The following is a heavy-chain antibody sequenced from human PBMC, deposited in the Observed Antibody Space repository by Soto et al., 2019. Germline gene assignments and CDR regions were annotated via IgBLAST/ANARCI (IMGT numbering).Heavy chain of an antibody. CDR2: FDPEDGET. CDR3: ATDRSSAPCDAFDI. D-gene: IGHD6-25*01. V-gene: IGHV1-24*01. Sequence: AASVKVSCKVSGYTLTELSMHWVRQAPGKGLEWMGGFDPEDGETIYAQKFQGRVTMTEDTATDTAYMELSSLRSEDTAVYNCATDRSSAPCDAFDIWGQGTMVTVS. CDR1: GYTLTELS. J-gene: IGHJ3*02.